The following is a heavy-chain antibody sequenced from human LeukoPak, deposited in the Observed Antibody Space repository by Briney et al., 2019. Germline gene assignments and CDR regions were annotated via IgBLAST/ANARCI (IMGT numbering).Heavy chain of an antibody. Sequence: ASVKVSCKASGYTFTGYYMHWVRQAPGQGLEWMGWINPNTGGTNFAQKFQGRVTMTRDTSINTAYMELSSLTADDTALYYCARETTPNVEGATWGWFDPWGQGTLVTVSS. CDR2: INPNTGGT. V-gene: IGHV1-2*02. J-gene: IGHJ5*02. CDR3: ARETTPNVEGATWGWFDP. D-gene: IGHD4/OR15-4a*01. CDR1: GYTFTGYY.